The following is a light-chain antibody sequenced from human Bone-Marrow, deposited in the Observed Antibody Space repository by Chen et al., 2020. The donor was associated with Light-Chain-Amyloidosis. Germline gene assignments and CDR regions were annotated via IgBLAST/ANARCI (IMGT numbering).Light chain of an antibody. CDR2: DDS. Sequence: SYVLPQSSSVSVAPGPTATLACGGNNIGSTSVHWYQPTPGQAPLLVVYDDSDRPSGIPERLSGSNSGNTATLTISRVEAGDEADYYCQVWDRSSDRPVFGGGTKLTVL. CDR3: QVWDRSSDRPV. CDR1: NIGSTS. J-gene: IGLJ3*02. V-gene: IGLV3-21*02.